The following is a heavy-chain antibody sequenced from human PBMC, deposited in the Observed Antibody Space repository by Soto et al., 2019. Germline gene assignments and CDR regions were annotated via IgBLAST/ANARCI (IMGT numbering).Heavy chain of an antibody. J-gene: IGHJ5*02. Sequence: GGSLRLSCAASGLTFSSYWMSWVRQAPGKGLEWVANIKQDGIEKYYVGSVKGRFTISRDNAKNSLYLQMNSLRAEDTAVYYCASTSVRGWFGPWGQGTLVTVSS. CDR3: ASTSVRGWFGP. V-gene: IGHV3-7*03. CDR2: IKQDGIEK. CDR1: GLTFSSYW. D-gene: IGHD4-17*01.